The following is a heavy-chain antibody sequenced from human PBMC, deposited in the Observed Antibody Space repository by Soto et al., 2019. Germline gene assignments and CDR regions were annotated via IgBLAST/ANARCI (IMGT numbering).Heavy chain of an antibody. V-gene: IGHV3-30*18. J-gene: IGHJ4*02. CDR1: GFSFSSYG. D-gene: IGHD3-22*01. CDR3: AKPYYYSSSGYYYFDS. CDR2: ISYDGSDK. Sequence: PGGSLRLSCAASGFSFSSYGMHWVRQAPGKGLEWVAIISYDGSDKYYADSVKGRFTISRDNSKNTLSLQMNSLRAEDTAVYYCAKPYYYSSSGYYYFDSWGQGTLVTVSS.